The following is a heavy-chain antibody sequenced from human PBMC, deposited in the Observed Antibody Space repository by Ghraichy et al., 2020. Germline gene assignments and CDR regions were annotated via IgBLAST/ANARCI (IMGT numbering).Heavy chain of an antibody. J-gene: IGHJ3*02. V-gene: IGHV4-30-4*01. CDR3: ARDLGGHDAFDI. Sequence: SETLSLTCTVSGGSINRADYYWTWIRQPPGKGLEWIGYIYYSGTTYCNPSLKSRLTISVDTSKNQFSLKLNSVTVADTSVYYCARDLGGHDAFDIWGQGTMVTVSS. CDR1: GGSINRADYY. CDR2: IYYSGTT.